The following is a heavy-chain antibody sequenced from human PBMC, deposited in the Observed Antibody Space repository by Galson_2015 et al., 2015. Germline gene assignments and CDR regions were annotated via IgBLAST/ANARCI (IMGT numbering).Heavy chain of an antibody. V-gene: IGHV1-46*01. J-gene: IGHJ4*02. CDR2: INPSGGST. D-gene: IGHD3-22*01. CDR3: ATGRTEYYDSSGYLDY. CDR1: GYTFTSYY. Sequence: SVKVSCKASGYTFTSYYMHWVRQAPGQGLEWMGIINPSGGSTSYAQKFQGRVTMTRDTSTSTVYMELSSLRSEDTAVYYSATGRTEYYDSSGYLDYWGQGTLVTVSS.